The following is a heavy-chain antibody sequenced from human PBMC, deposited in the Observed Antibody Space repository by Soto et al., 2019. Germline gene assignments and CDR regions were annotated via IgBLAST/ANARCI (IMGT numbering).Heavy chain of an antibody. D-gene: IGHD3-22*01. CDR3: AKIVDRITMIVVVITYFDY. V-gene: IGHV3-23*01. CDR1: GFTFSSYA. CDR2: ISGSGGST. Sequence: EVQLLESGGGLVQPGGSLRLSCAASGFTFSSYAMSWVRQAPGKGLEWVSAISGSGGSTYYADSVKGRFTISRDNSKNTLYLQMNSLRAEDTAVYYCAKIVDRITMIVVVITYFDYWGQGTLVTVSS. J-gene: IGHJ4*02.